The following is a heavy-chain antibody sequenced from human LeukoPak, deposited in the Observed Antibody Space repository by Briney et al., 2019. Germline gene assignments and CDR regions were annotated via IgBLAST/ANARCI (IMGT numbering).Heavy chain of an antibody. J-gene: IGHJ4*02. V-gene: IGHV3-30-3*02. D-gene: IGHD3-3*01. CDR2: ISYDGSNK. Sequence: GRSLRLSCAASGFTFSSYAMHWVRQAPGKGLEWVAVISYDGSNKYYADSVKGRFTISRDNSKNTLYLQMNSLRAEDTAVYYCAKPQSATIFGVVMRYYFDYWGQGTLVTVSS. CDR1: GFTFSSYA. CDR3: AKPQSATIFGVVMRYYFDY.